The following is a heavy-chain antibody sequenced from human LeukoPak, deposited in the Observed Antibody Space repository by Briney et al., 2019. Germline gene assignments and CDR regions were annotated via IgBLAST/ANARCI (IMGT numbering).Heavy chain of an antibody. CDR1: GGTFSSYA. Sequence: GASVKVSCKASGGTFSSYAISWVRQAPGQGLEWMGGIIPIFGTANYAQKFQGRVTITADESTSTAYMELSSLRSEDTAVYYCARSRDGYNWGFDYWGQGTLVTVSS. V-gene: IGHV1-69*13. CDR2: IIPIFGTA. J-gene: IGHJ4*02. CDR3: ARSRDGYNWGFDY. D-gene: IGHD5-24*01.